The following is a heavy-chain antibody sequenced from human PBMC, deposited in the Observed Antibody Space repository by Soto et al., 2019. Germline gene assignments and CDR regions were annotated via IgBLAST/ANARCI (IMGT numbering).Heavy chain of an antibody. J-gene: IGHJ3*02. V-gene: IGHV1-18*01. D-gene: IGHD2-21*01. CDR3: ARDPRKLAYCGGDCAFDI. CDR1: GYTFTSYG. CDR2: ISAYNGNT. Sequence: ASVKVSCKASGYTFTSYGISCVRQAPGQGLEWMGWISAYNGNTNYAQKLQGRVTMTTDTSTSTAYMELRSLRSDDTAVYYCARDPRKLAYCGGDCAFDIWGQGTMVTVSS.